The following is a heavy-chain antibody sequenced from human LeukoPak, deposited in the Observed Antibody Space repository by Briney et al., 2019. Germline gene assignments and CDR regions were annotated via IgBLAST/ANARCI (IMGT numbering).Heavy chain of an antibody. Sequence: SETLSLTCTVSGGSISSYYWSWIRQPAGKGLEWIGRIYTSGSTNYNPSLKSRVTMSVDTSKNQFSLKLSSVTAADTAVYYCARGPIWFGDSARGWSDPWGQGTLVTVSS. CDR2: IYTSGST. J-gene: IGHJ5*02. CDR3: ARGPIWFGDSARGWSDP. V-gene: IGHV4-4*07. D-gene: IGHD3-10*01. CDR1: GGSISSYY.